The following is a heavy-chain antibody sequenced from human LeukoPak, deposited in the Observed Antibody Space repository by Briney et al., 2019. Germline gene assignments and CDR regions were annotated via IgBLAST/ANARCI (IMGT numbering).Heavy chain of an antibody. CDR1: GFTFSTYG. CDR3: ARVQGHPPNGLDI. Sequence: GGSLRLSCAASGFTFSTYGMNWVRQAPGKGLVWVSRINSDGSSTSYADSVKGRFTISRDNAKNALYLQMNSLRAEDTAVYYCARVQGHPPNGLDIWGQGTMVTVSS. V-gene: IGHV3-74*01. J-gene: IGHJ3*02. CDR2: INSDGSST. D-gene: IGHD2-8*01.